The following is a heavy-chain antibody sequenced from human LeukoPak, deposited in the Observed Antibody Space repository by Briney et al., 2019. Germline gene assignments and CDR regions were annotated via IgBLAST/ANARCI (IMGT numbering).Heavy chain of an antibody. CDR1: GFTVSSNY. V-gene: IGHV3-66*01. Sequence: PGGSLRLSCAASGFTVSSNYMSWVRHAPGQGLEWVSVIYIGGSTYYADSVKGRFTISRDNSKNTLYLQMNSLRAEDTAVYYCASGDPIITMVRGVSPHDYWGQGTLVTVSS. J-gene: IGHJ4*02. CDR3: ASGDPIITMVRGVSPHDY. D-gene: IGHD3-10*01. CDR2: IYIGGST.